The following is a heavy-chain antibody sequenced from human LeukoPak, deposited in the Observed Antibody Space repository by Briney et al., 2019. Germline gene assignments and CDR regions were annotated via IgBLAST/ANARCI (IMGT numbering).Heavy chain of an antibody. J-gene: IGHJ6*03. CDR2: IYYGGST. D-gene: IGHD6-6*01. CDR3: ARVAGIADRPDYFYYMDV. V-gene: IGHV4-59*01. CDR1: GGSLIGYY. Sequence: SETLSLTCTVSGGSLIGYYWNWIRQPPGKGLEWIGYIYYGGSTRYNPSLKSRVSISLDTSKNQFSLKLRSVTAADTAVYYCARVAGIADRPDYFYYMDVWGKGTPVTVSS.